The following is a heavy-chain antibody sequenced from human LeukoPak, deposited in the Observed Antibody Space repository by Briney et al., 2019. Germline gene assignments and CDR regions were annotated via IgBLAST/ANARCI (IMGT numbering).Heavy chain of an antibody. V-gene: IGHV4-38-2*02. CDR1: GYSISSGYY. CDR3: AREGGIVGATEGDDY. Sequence: PSETLSLTCAVSGYSISSGYYWGWMRQPPPKGLEWIGSSFHSGGTSYNPSLTSRVTRSVDTSETQYSLKLSSVSAADTAVYYRAREGGIVGATEGDDYWGQGTLVTVSS. CDR2: SFHSGGT. D-gene: IGHD1-26*01. J-gene: IGHJ4*02.